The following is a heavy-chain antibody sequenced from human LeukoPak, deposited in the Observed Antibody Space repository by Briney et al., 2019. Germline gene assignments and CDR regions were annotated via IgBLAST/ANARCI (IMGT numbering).Heavy chain of an antibody. D-gene: IGHD2-15*01. CDR3: ARGAMVVAATIPYFDY. J-gene: IGHJ4*02. CDR2: INPSGGST. Sequence: ASVKVSCKASGYTFTSYYMHWVRQAPGQGLEWMGIINPSGGSTSYAQKFQGRLTMTRDMSTSTLYMELSSLTSDDTAVYYCARGAMVVAATIPYFDYWGQGTLVTVSS. V-gene: IGHV1-46*01. CDR1: GYTFTSYY.